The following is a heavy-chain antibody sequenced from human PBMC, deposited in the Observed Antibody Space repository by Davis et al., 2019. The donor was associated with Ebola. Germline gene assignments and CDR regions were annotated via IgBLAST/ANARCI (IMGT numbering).Heavy chain of an antibody. CDR2: VRSHGSDD. CDR3: ARDSDDYSFDY. Sequence: GESLKISCAASGFTFNTLDMHSVRQLPGRGLERVAFVRSHGSDDHYADSVKGRFTISRDNSKNTLYLQMNSLRPEDTAVYYCARDSDDYSFDYWGQGTLVTVSS. D-gene: IGHD4-11*01. CDR1: GFTFNTLD. J-gene: IGHJ4*02. V-gene: IGHV3-30*02.